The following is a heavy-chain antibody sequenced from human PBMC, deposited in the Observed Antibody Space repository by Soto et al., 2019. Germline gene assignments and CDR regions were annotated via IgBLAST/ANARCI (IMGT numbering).Heavy chain of an antibody. CDR1: GGSFSYYY. CDR3: ASQGYFRDLRCYRSTGFWSFDL. V-gene: IGHV4-34*01. J-gene: IGHJ2*01. CDR2: INHNGSA. Sequence: QVQLQQWGAGLLKPSDTLSLTCAVYGGSFSYYYWTWIRQPPGKGLEWIGEINHNGSASYNPSLKSRVTMSLDTSNHPFSLRVSSVTAADTALYYCASQGYFRDLRCYRSTGFWSFDLWGRGTLVTVSA. D-gene: IGHD3-9*01.